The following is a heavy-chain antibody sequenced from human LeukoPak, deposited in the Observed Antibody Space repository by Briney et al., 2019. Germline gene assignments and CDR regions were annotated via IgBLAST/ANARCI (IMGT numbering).Heavy chain of an antibody. J-gene: IGHJ4*02. D-gene: IGHD3-22*01. CDR2: ISSSGSTI. CDR1: GFIFSTYS. CDR3: ARATYYYDSSGYSLYYFDY. V-gene: IGHV3-48*04. Sequence: GGSLRLSCAASGFIFSTYSMTWVRQAPGKGLEWVSYISSSGSTIYYADSVKGRFTISRDNAKNSLYLQMDSLRAEDTALYHCARATYYYDSSGYSLYYFDYWGQGTLVTVSS.